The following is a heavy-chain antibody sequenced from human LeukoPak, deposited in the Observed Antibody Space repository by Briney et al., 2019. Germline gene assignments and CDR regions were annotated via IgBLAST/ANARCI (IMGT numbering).Heavy chain of an antibody. D-gene: IGHD6-19*01. V-gene: IGHV3-30*04. Sequence: PGRSLRLSCAASGFTFSSYAMHWVRQAPGKGLGWVAVISYDGSNKYYAVSVKGRFTISRDNSKNTLYLQMNSLRAEDTAVYYCARDLYSIAVAGGCDYWGQGTLVTVSS. CDR3: ARDLYSIAVAGGCDY. CDR2: ISYDGSNK. CDR1: GFTFSSYA. J-gene: IGHJ4*02.